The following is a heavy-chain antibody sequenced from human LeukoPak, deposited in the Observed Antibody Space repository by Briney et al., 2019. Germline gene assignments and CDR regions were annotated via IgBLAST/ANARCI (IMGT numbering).Heavy chain of an antibody. D-gene: IGHD3-10*01. CDR1: GDSVSSKSVT. CDR2: TYYRSKWYN. J-gene: IGHJ5*02. CDR3: ARVWFGDQMGWFDP. Sequence: SQTLSLTCAISGDSVSSKSVTWDWIRQSPSRGLEWLGRTYYRSKWYNDYGVSVKSRITINPDTSKNQFSLQLNSVTPEDTAVYYCARVWFGDQMGWFDPWGQGTLVTVSS. V-gene: IGHV6-1*01.